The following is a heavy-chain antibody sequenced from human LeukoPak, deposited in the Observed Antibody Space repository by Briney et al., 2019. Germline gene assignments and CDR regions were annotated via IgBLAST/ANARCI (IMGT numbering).Heavy chain of an antibody. CDR2: ISGSGGST. D-gene: IGHD3-9*01. CDR3: ARGGYDILTGYKGFNWFDP. CDR1: GFTFSSYA. V-gene: IGHV3-23*01. J-gene: IGHJ5*02. Sequence: GGSLRLSCAASGFTFSSYAMSWVRQAPGKGLEWVSAISGSGGSTYYADSVKGRFTISRDNSKNTLYLQMNSLRAEDTAVYYCARGGYDILTGYKGFNWFDPWGQGTLVTVSS.